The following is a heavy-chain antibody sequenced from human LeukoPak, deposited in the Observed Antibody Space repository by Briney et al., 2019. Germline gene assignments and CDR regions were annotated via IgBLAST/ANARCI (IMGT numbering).Heavy chain of an antibody. V-gene: IGHV4-4*07. Sequence: SEALSLTCTVSGGSVNYYYWTWIRQPAGKGLEWIGRIYTSGSTNYNPSLESRVTMSVDTSKNQFSLKLSSVTAADTAVYYCARDVYYYDSSGYSGRYYGMDVWGQGTTVTVSS. D-gene: IGHD3-22*01. J-gene: IGHJ6*02. CDR3: ARDVYYYDSSGYSGRYYGMDV. CDR1: GGSVNYYY. CDR2: IYTSGST.